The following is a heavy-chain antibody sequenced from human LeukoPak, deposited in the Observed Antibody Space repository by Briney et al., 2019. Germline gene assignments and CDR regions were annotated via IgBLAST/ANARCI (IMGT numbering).Heavy chain of an antibody. D-gene: IGHD3-9*01. CDR2: ISSSSSYI. Sequence: GGSLRLSCAASGFTFSSYSMNWVRQAPGKGLEWVSSISSSSSYIYYADSVKGRFTISRDNAKNSLYLQMNSLRAEDTAVYYCARVNYDILTGYHYYFDYWGQGTLVTVSS. CDR3: ARVNYDILTGYHYYFDY. J-gene: IGHJ4*02. V-gene: IGHV3-21*01. CDR1: GFTFSSYS.